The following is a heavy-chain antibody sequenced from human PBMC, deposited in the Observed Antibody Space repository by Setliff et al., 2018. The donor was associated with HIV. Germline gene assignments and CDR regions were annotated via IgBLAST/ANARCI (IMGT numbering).Heavy chain of an antibody. V-gene: IGHV1-8*02. CDR2: MNPNSGNT. Sequence: AASVKVSCKASGYTFSSYDINWVRQATGQGLEWMGWMNPNSGNTGYAQKFQGRVTMTTGTSTSTVYMELRSLISDDTAVYYCARGVLITFGYQNWSDPWGQGTLVTVSS. CDR1: GYTFSSYD. CDR3: ARGVLITFGYQNWSDP. D-gene: IGHD3-16*01. J-gene: IGHJ5*02.